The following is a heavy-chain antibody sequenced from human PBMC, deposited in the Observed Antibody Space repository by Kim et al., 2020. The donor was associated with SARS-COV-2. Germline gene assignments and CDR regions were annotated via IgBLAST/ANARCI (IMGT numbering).Heavy chain of an antibody. CDR2: INPSGGST. J-gene: IGHJ4*02. CDR3: ARDLGLVDTAMANLDY. V-gene: IGHV1-46*01. CDR1: GYTFTSYY. D-gene: IGHD5-18*01. Sequence: ASVKVSCKASGYTFTSYYMHWVRQAPGQGLEWMGIINPSGGSTSYAQKFQGRVTMTRDTSTSTVYMELSSLRSEDTAVYYCARDLGLVDTAMANLDYWGQGTLVTVSS.